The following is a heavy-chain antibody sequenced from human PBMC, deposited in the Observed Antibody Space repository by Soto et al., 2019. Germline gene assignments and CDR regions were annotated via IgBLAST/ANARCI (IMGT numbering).Heavy chain of an antibody. V-gene: IGHV4-30-2*01. CDR3: ARAGYCSSTSCYTFHDAFDI. CDR1: GGSMSSGGYS. J-gene: IGHJ3*02. Sequence: SQTLSLTCAVCGGSMSSGGYSWSWIRQPPGKGLEWIGYIYHSGSTYYTPSLKSRVTXSVDRSKNQFSMKLSSVTAADTAVYYCARAGYCSSTSCYTFHDAFDIWGQGTMVTVSS. CDR2: IYHSGST. D-gene: IGHD2-2*02.